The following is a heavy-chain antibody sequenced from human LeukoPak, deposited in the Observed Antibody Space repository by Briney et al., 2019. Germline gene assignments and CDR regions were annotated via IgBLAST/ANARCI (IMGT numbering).Heavy chain of an antibody. CDR3: ARHSSPPSPFQY. V-gene: IGHV4-30-2*01. CDR1: GGSVDSSDYY. J-gene: IGHJ1*01. CDR2: ISHTGGT. Sequence: TSETLSLTCTVSGGSVDSSDYYWTWIRQPPGKGLEWTGYISHTGGTYYNSSLLSRVTISLDKSKNQFFLTLGSVTAADTAVYYCARHSSPPSPFQYWGQGTLVTVSS. D-gene: IGHD6-6*01.